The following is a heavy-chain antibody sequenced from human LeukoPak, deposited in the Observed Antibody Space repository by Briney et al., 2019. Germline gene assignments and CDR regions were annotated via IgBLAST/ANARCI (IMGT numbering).Heavy chain of an antibody. Sequence: SVKVSCKASGGTFSSYAISWVRQAPGQGLEWMGRIIPILGIANYAQKFQGRVTITADKSTSTAYMELSSLRSEDTAVYYCARYCGGDCSYAFDIWGQGTMVTVSS. CDR3: ARYCGGDCSYAFDI. V-gene: IGHV1-69*04. J-gene: IGHJ3*02. CDR2: IIPILGIA. CDR1: GGTFSSYA. D-gene: IGHD2-21*02.